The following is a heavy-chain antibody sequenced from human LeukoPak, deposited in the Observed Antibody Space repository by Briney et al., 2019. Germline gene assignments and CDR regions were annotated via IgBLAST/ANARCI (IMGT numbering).Heavy chain of an antibody. Sequence: GGPLRLSCAASGFTFSSYSMNWVRQAPGKGLEWVSSISSSSSYIYYADSVKGGFTISRDNAKNSLYLQMNSLRAEDTAVYYCARDPGTDSSGYTWYFDLWGRGTLVTVSS. V-gene: IGHV3-21*01. J-gene: IGHJ2*01. CDR2: ISSSSSYI. D-gene: IGHD3-22*01. CDR1: GFTFSSYS. CDR3: ARDPGTDSSGYTWYFDL.